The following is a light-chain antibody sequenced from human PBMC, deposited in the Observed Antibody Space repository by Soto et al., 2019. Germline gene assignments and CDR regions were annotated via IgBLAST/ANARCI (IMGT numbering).Light chain of an antibody. CDR3: QQYYSTLIT. CDR1: QSVLYSSYNKSY. J-gene: IGKJ5*01. V-gene: IGKV4-1*01. Sequence: DIALTQSPDSLALSLGERATMNCKSSQSVLYSSYNKSYLAWYQVKPGRPPKLLFSWASTRESGVPDRFSGSGSGTDFTLTISSLQAEDVAVYYCQQYYSTLITLGQGTRLEIK. CDR2: WAS.